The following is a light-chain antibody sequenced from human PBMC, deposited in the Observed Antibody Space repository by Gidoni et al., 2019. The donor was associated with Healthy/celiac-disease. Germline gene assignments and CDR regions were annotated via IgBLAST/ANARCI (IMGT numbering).Light chain of an antibody. CDR3: QQYSSYSRT. CDR1: QSISSW. Sequence: ILMTPSPSTLSAAVGDRVTITCRASQSISSWLDWYQQKPGKAPKLLIYKASTLESGVPSRFSGSGSGTEFTLTISSLQPDDFATYYCQQYSSYSRTFGQGTKLEIK. V-gene: IGKV1-5*03. CDR2: KAS. J-gene: IGKJ2*01.